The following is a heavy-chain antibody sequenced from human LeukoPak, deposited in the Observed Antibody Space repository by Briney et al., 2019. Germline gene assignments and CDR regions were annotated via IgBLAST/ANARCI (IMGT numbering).Heavy chain of an antibody. V-gene: IGHV5-51*01. CDR1: GYRFTSYW. CDR3: ARLDGYCSSTSCRLGDY. Sequence: GGAPKISFWGSGYRFTSYWIGWGRRMPGKGVEWRGIIYPGDSDARFSASFEGQVTISADNSISTAYLQWSSLKASDTAMYYCARLDGYCSSTSCRLGDYWGQGTLVTVSS. CDR2: IYPGDSDA. J-gene: IGHJ4*02. D-gene: IGHD2-2*03.